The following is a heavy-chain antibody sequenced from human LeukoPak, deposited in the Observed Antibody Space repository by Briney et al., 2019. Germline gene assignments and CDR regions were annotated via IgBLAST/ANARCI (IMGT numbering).Heavy chain of an antibody. J-gene: IGHJ4*02. Sequence: GGSLRRSCAASGFTFSSYSMNWDRQAPGKGLEWVSSISSSSSYIYYADSVKGRFTISRDNAKNSLYLQMNSLRAEDTAVYYCASHGAPDYWGQGTLVTVSS. CDR3: ASHGAPDY. CDR1: GFTFSSYS. D-gene: IGHD4-17*01. V-gene: IGHV3-21*01. CDR2: ISSSSSYI.